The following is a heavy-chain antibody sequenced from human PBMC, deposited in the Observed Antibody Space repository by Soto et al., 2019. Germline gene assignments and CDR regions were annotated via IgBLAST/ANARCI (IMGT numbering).Heavy chain of an antibody. D-gene: IGHD3-3*01. CDR1: GGSISSSSYY. CDR2: IYYSGST. CDR3: ARHDYDFWSGYPPWAYYFDY. Sequence: LSETLSLTCTVSGGSISSSSYYWGWIRQPPGKGLEWIGSIYYSGSTYYNPSLKSRVTISVDTSKNQFSLKLSSVTAADTAVYYCARHDYDFWSGYPPWAYYFDYWGQGTLVTVSS. J-gene: IGHJ4*02. V-gene: IGHV4-39*01.